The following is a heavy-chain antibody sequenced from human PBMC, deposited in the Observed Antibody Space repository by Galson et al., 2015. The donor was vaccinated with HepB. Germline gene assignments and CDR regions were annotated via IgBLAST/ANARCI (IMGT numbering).Heavy chain of an antibody. V-gene: IGHV3-23*01. CDR1: GFTFSSYV. CDR3: AKAPNYDFWSGHYNNWFDP. CDR2: ISGRGDST. D-gene: IGHD3-3*01. J-gene: IGHJ5*02. Sequence: SLRLSCAASGFTFSSYVMNWVRQAPGKGLEWVSGISGRGDSTFYADSVKGRFTISRDNSKNTLYLQMHSLRAEDTAVYYCAKAPNYDFWSGHYNNWFDPWGQGTLVTVSS.